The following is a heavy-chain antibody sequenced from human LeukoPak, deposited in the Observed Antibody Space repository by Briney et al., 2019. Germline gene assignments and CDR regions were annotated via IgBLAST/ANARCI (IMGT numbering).Heavy chain of an antibody. V-gene: IGHV4-39*07. J-gene: IGHJ5*02. CDR2: IYYSGST. CDR3: ARHNPYYYDSSGYTRGWFDP. Sequence: SETLSLTCTVSGGSISSSSYYWGWIRQPPGKGLEWIGSIYYSGSTYYNPSLKSRVTISVDTSKNQFSLKLSSVTAADTAVYYCARHNPYYYDSSGYTRGWFDPWGQGTLVTVSS. CDR1: GGSISSSSYY. D-gene: IGHD3-22*01.